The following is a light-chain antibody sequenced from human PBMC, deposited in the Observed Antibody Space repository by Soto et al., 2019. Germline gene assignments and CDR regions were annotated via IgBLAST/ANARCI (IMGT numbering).Light chain of an antibody. J-gene: IGLJ3*02. Sequence: QSALTQPASVSGSPGQSITNSCTGTSSDVGSYNLVSWYQQHPGKAPKLMIYEGSKRPSGVSNRFSGSKSGNTASLTISGLQAEDEADYYCCSYAGSSTWVFGGATKLTVL. V-gene: IGLV2-23*01. CDR3: CSYAGSSTWV. CDR2: EGS. CDR1: SSDVGSYNL.